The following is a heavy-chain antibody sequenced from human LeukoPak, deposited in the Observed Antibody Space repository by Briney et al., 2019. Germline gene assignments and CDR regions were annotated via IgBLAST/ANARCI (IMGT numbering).Heavy chain of an antibody. D-gene: IGHD2/OR15-2a*01. CDR1: GDSISSYY. V-gene: IGHV4-59*12. CDR2: IYYSGIT. Sequence: SETLSLTCTVSGDSISSYYWYWFRQPPGKELEWIACIYYSGITHFNPSLKSRVTISLDTSKNQFSLRLSSVTAADTAVYYCAREGIVRTYDQWGQGTLVTVSS. J-gene: IGHJ4*02. CDR3: AREGIVRTYDQ.